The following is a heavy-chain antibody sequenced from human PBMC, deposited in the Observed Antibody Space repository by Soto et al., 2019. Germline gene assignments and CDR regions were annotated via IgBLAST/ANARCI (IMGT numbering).Heavy chain of an antibody. CDR1: GFTFSDYY. J-gene: IGHJ6*02. D-gene: IGHD2-2*01. Sequence: PGGSLRLSCAASGFTFSDYYMSWIRQAPGKGLEWVSYISSSSSYTNYADSVKGRFTISRDNAKNSLYLQMNSLRAEDTAVYYCARDRVVPAAKGPESGMDVWGQGTTVTVS. CDR3: ARDRVVPAAKGPESGMDV. CDR2: ISSSSSYT. V-gene: IGHV3-11*06.